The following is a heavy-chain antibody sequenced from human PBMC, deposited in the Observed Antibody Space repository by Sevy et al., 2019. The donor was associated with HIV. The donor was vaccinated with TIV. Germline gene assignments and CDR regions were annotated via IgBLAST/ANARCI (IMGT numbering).Heavy chain of an antibody. CDR1: GYTFTSYG. J-gene: IGHJ6*03. D-gene: IGHD6-19*01. Sequence: ASVKVSCKASGYTFTSYGIGWVRQAPGQGLEWMGWISAYNGNTNYAQKLQGRVTMTTDTSTSTAYMELRSLRSDDTAVYYCARGNSSGWAYYYYYMDVWGKGTTVTVSS. CDR2: ISAYNGNT. V-gene: IGHV1-18*04. CDR3: ARGNSSGWAYYYYYMDV.